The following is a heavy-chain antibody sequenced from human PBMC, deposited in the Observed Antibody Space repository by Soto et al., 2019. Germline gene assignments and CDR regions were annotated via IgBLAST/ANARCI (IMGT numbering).Heavy chain of an antibody. J-gene: IGHJ3*01. V-gene: IGHV1-8*01. CDR1: GYSFTSYE. CDR3: ATLLGEAFDV. CDR2: MNPNSGES. D-gene: IGHD7-27*01. Sequence: VQLVQSGAEVQKPGASVRVSCKASGYSFTSYEINWVRQATGQGPEWIGWMNPNSGESGYSQKFQGRVTMTRNTSISTAYMQLSSTKSDDSAVYYCATLLGEAFDVWGQGTTVTVSS.